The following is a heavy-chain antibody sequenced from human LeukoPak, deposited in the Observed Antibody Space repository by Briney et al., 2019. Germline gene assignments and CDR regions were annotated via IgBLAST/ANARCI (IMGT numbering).Heavy chain of an antibody. J-gene: IGHJ4*02. CDR3: ARSPDTGTVDY. Sequence: GSLRLSYAASGFPFSDYWMSWVRQAPGKGLEWVANINQGGSQQYYVDSVKGRFTISRDNAKNSLYLQMNSLRAEDTAIYYCARSPDTGTVDYWGQGTLATVSA. CDR2: INQGGSQQ. V-gene: IGHV3-7*01. CDR1: GFPFSDYW. D-gene: IGHD4-11*01.